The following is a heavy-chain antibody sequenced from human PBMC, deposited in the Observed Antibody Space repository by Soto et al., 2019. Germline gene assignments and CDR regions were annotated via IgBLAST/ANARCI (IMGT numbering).Heavy chain of an antibody. V-gene: IGHV1-69*13. J-gene: IGHJ4*02. CDR2: IIPIFGTA. CDR3: ARDRNPRIVGGDFDY. Sequence: ASVKVSCKASGGTFSSYAISWVRQAPGQGLEWMGGIIPIFGTANYAQKFQGRVTITADESTSTAYMELSSLRSEDTAVYYCARDRNPRIVGGDFDYWGQGTLVTVSS. CDR1: GGTFSSYA. D-gene: IGHD1-26*01.